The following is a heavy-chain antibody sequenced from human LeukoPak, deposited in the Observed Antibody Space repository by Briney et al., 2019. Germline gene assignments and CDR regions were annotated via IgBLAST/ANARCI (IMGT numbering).Heavy chain of an antibody. D-gene: IGHD6-13*01. Sequence: GGSLRLSCAASGFTFTNYDMHWVRQTPGKGLEGVAFIQYDGVNKYYADSVKGRFTNSRDNYKNTLYLQMNSLRAEDTAVYYCAKVLLSIAAAGWAINAFDIWGQGTMVTVSS. CDR2: IQYDGVNK. CDR3: AKVLLSIAAAGWAINAFDI. J-gene: IGHJ3*02. V-gene: IGHV3-30*02. CDR1: GFTFTNYD.